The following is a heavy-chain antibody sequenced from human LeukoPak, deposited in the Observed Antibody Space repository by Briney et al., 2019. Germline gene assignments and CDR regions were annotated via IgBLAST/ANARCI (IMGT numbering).Heavy chain of an antibody. CDR2: IKEDGSKI. CDR3: ARWDGRSTWLYDY. Sequence: QSGGSLRLSCAASGFTFSNYWMSWVRQAPGKGLEWVANIKEDGSKISYVDSVKGRFTISRDNAKNSLYLQMNSLRAEDTAVNYSARWDGRSTWLYDYWGQGTLVTVSS. J-gene: IGHJ4*02. D-gene: IGHD1-14*01. V-gene: IGHV3-7*01. CDR1: GFTFSNYW.